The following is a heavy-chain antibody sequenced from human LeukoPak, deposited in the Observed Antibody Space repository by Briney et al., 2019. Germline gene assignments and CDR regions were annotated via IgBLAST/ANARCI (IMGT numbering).Heavy chain of an antibody. CDR3: AKVTSGY. D-gene: IGHD3-10*01. V-gene: IGHV3-23*01. Sequence: GGSLRLSCAATGITFSTNSMSWVRQAPGRGLEWVSAIGDGDGTTFYADSVEGRFSISRDNSKNTLYLQMSSLRDEDTAVYYCAKVTSGYWGQGTLVTVSS. CDR1: GITFSTNS. J-gene: IGHJ4*02. CDR2: IGDGDGTT.